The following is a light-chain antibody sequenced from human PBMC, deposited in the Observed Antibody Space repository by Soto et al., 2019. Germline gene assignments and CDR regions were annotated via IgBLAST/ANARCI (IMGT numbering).Light chain of an antibody. J-gene: IGKJ1*01. CDR3: QQYDTSPQA. CDR1: QSLDSSL. V-gene: IGKV3-20*01. CDR2: DAS. Sequence: EIVLTQSPGTLSLSPGERATLSCRASQSLDSSLLAWYQQKPGQAPRLLIYDASTRATGIPDRFSGSGSGXDFXXTXXXXXXXDXAVYYCQQYDTSPQAFGKGTKVEIK.